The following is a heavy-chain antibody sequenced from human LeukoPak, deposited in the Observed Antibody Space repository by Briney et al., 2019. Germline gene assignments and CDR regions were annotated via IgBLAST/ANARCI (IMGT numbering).Heavy chain of an antibody. Sequence: SESLSLTCAVSGCSFSDYYWAWIRQPPGKGLEWIGYIYRSGSTNYNPSLKSRVNMSIDTSKKHYSLRLSSVTAADTAVYFCARGTITIFGVVTDDVFDIWGQGTMVTVSS. CDR1: GCSFSDYY. CDR2: IYRSGST. D-gene: IGHD3-3*01. V-gene: IGHV4-59*01. J-gene: IGHJ3*02. CDR3: ARGTITIFGVVTDDVFDI.